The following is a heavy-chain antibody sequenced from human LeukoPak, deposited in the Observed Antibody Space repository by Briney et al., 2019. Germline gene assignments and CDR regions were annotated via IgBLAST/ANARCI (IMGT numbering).Heavy chain of an antibody. V-gene: IGHV4-59*01. CDR2: IYNSGST. J-gene: IGHJ4*02. D-gene: IGHD1-7*01. CDR1: GASISSYY. Sequence: PSETLSLTCTVSGASISSYYWGWIRQPPGKGLEWIGFIYNSGSTNYNPSLKSRVTISVDTSKNQFSLKLSSVTAADTAVYYCARAYWNYRGPFDYWGQGTLVTVSS. CDR3: ARAYWNYRGPFDY.